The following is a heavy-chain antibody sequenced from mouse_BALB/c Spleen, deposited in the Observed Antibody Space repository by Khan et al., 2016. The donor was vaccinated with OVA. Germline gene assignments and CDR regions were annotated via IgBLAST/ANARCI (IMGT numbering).Heavy chain of an antibody. CDR3: ARYGNPWYFDV. CDR2: ILPGSGSI. CDR1: GYTFSSYW. J-gene: IGHJ1*01. V-gene: IGHV1-9*01. Sequence: QVHVKQSGAELMKPGASVKISCKATGYTFSSYWIEWIKQRPGHGLEWIGEILPGSGSINYNEIFKGKATFTADTSSNTAYMQLSSLTSEDSAVYYCARYGNPWYFDVWGAGTTVTVSS. D-gene: IGHD2-1*01.